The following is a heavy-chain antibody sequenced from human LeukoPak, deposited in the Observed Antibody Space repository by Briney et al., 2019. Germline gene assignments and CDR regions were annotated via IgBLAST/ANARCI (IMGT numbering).Heavy chain of an antibody. Sequence: GGSLRLSCAASGFIFSNYAMSWLRQAPRKGPEWVSAISASGGDTYYADSVKGRFTISRDNSKNTLYAQMNSLRAEDTAVYYCARDSSGYWVDAFDIWGQGTMATVSS. CDR3: ARDSSGYWVDAFDI. CDR1: GFIFSNYA. J-gene: IGHJ3*02. V-gene: IGHV3-23*01. D-gene: IGHD3-22*01. CDR2: ISASGGDT.